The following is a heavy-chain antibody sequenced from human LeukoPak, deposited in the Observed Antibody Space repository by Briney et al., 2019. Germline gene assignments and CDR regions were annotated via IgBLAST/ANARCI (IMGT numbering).Heavy chain of an antibody. J-gene: IGHJ6*02. CDR3: ARGPESRAGTGTLYYYYGMDV. CDR1: GGSISSGDYY. V-gene: IGHV4-30-4*01. CDR2: IYYSEST. Sequence: SQTLSLTCTVSGGSISSGDYYWRWIRQPPGKGLHWIGYIYYSESTYYNPSLKSRVTISVDTSKNQFSLKLSSVTAADTAVYYCARGPESRAGTGTLYYYYGMDVWGQGTTVTVSS. D-gene: IGHD6-19*01.